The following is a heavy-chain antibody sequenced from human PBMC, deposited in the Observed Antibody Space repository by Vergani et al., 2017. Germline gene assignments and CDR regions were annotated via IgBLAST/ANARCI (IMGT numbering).Heavy chain of an antibody. D-gene: IGHD4-17*01. J-gene: IGHJ6*03. CDR3: AKDVSGYGDFYYMDV. V-gene: IGHV3-30*18. Sequence: QVQLVESGGGVVQPGRSLRLSCAASGFTFSSYGMPWVRQAPGKGLEWVAVISYDGSNKYDADSVKGRFTISRDNSKNTLYLEMHSLRAEDTAVYYCAKDVSGYGDFYYMDVWGKGTTVTVSS. CDR2: ISYDGSNK. CDR1: GFTFSSYG.